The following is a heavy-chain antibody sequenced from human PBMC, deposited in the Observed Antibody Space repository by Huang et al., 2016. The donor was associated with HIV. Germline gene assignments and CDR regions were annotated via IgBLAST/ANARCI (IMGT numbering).Heavy chain of an antibody. D-gene: IGHD4-17*01. CDR1: GGTFSKYA. CDR3: ARGQLGSYGDYDVLY. CDR2: IIPMCGTP. V-gene: IGHV1-69*13. Sequence: QVQLVQSGAEVKTPGYSVKVSCKASGGTFSKYAISWVRQAPGQGLEGMGGIIPMCGTPNYARKFQGRVTITADDSTSTTYVEVSSLRSEDTALYYCARGQLGSYGDYDVLYWGQGTLVTVSS. J-gene: IGHJ4*02.